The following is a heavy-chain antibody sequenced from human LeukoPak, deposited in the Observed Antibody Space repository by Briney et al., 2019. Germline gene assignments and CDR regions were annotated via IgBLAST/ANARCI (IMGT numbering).Heavy chain of an antibody. D-gene: IGHD6-13*01. Sequence: SETLSLTCTVSGGSISSYYWSWIRQPPGKGLEWIGYIYYSGNIDYNPSLTSRVTISVDTSKNQFSLKLSSVTAADTAVYYCARVSSSWEFDYWGQGTLVTVSS. V-gene: IGHV4-59*01. J-gene: IGHJ4*02. CDR2: IYYSGNI. CDR3: ARVSSSWEFDY. CDR1: GGSISSYY.